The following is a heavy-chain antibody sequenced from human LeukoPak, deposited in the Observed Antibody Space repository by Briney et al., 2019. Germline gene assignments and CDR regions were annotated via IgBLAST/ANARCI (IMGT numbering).Heavy chain of an antibody. D-gene: IGHD3-10*01. CDR2: ISGSGGST. CDR3: AKEGSTMVRGVIIKYYFDY. Sequence: GGSLRLSCAASGFPFSSYAMSWVRQAPGKGLEWVSAISGSGGSTYYADSVKGRFTISRDNSKSTLYLQMNSLRAEDTAVYYCAKEGSTMVRGVIIKYYFDYWGQGTLVTVSS. V-gene: IGHV3-23*01. CDR1: GFPFSSYA. J-gene: IGHJ4*02.